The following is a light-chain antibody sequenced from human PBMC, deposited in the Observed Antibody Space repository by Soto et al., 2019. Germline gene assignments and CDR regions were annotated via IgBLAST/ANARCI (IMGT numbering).Light chain of an antibody. CDR3: QQYSSSPPPRT. V-gene: IGKV3-20*01. CDR1: RSVSSTY. Sequence: EIVLTQSPGTLSLSPGERATLSCRASRSVSSTYLAWYQQKPGQAPRLLIYGASSRATSIPDRFSGSGSGTDFTLPINRLEPDDFAVYNCQQYSSSPPPRTFGQGTKVKIK. J-gene: IGKJ1*01. CDR2: GAS.